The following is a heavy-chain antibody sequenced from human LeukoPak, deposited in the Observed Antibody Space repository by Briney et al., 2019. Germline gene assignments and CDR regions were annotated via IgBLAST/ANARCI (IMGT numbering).Heavy chain of an antibody. CDR1: GYTFTSYY. CDR3: ATDRGFMEPLDY. D-gene: IGHD3-3*01. CDR2: FDPEDGET. J-gene: IGHJ4*02. V-gene: IGHV1-24*01. Sequence: ASVKVSCKASGYTFTSYYMHWVRQAPGKGLEWMGGFDPEDGETIYAQKFQGRVTMTEDTSTDTAYMELSSLRSEDTAVYYCATDRGFMEPLDYWGQGTLVTVSS.